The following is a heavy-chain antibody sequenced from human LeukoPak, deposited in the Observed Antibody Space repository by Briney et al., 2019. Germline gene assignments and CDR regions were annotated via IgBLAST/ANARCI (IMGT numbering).Heavy chain of an antibody. D-gene: IGHD3-16*01. V-gene: IGHV3-7*01. CDR3: ATYTHWVAGDV. CDR1: GFTFSDSW. J-gene: IGHJ6*02. Sequence: GGPLRLSCGASGFTFSDSWMSWVRQAPGKGLEWVANMNQDGSEKAYVDPVKGRFAISRDNARNSLYLQMSSLRAEDTAVYYCATYTHWVAGDVWGQGTTVTVSS. CDR2: MNQDGSEK.